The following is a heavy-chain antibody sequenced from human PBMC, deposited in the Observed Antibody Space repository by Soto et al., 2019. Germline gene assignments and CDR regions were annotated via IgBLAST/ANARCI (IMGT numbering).Heavy chain of an antibody. V-gene: IGHV1-69*13. CDR2: IIPIFGTA. CDR3: ARQYDFWSGRLDY. D-gene: IGHD3-3*01. J-gene: IGHJ4*02. CDR1: GGTFSSYA. Sequence: ASVKVSCKASGGTFSSYAISWVRQAPGQGLEWMGGIIPIFGTANYAQKFQGRVTITADESTSTAYMELSSLRSEDTAVYYCARQYDFWSGRLDYWGQGTLVTVSS.